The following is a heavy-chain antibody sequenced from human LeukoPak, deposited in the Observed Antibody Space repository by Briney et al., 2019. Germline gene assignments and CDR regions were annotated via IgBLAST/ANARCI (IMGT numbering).Heavy chain of an antibody. J-gene: IGHJ4*02. CDR1: GFTFSSYW. Sequence: GGSLRLSCAASGFTFSSYWMSWVRQAPGKGLEWVSYISSGGGGSTYYADSVKGRFTISRDNSKNTLYLQMNSLRAEDTAVYYCAKFYDISTGYFDCWGQGTLVTVSS. D-gene: IGHD3-9*01. CDR2: ISSGGGGST. V-gene: IGHV3-23*01. CDR3: AKFYDISTGYFDC.